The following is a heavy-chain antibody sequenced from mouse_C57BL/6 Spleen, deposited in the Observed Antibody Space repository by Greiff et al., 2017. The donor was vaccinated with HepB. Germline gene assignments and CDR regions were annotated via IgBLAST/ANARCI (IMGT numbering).Heavy chain of an antibody. D-gene: IGHD1-1*01. CDR1: GFTFSDYG. J-gene: IGHJ2*01. V-gene: IGHV5-17*01. CDR2: ISSGSSTI. CDR3: AREIYYYGRRDYGY. Sequence: EVKLVESGGGLVKPGGSLKLSCAASGFTFSDYGMHWVRQAPEKGLEWVAYISSGSSTIYYADTVKGRFTISRDNAKNTLFLQMTSLRSEDTAMYYCAREIYYYGRRDYGYWGQGTTLTVSS.